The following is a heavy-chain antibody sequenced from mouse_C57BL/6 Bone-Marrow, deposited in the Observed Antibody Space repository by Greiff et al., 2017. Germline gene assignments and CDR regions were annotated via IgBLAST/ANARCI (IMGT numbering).Heavy chain of an antibody. CDR3: ARWVAFYYGNYVGAMDY. V-gene: IGHV1-55*01. CDR2: IYPGSGST. D-gene: IGHD2-1*01. Sequence: QVQLQQPGAELVKPGASVKMSCKASGYTFTSYWITWVKQRPGQGLEWLGDIYPGSGSTNYNEKFKSKATLTVDTSSSTAYMQLSSLTSEDSAVYYCARWVAFYYGNYVGAMDYWGQGTSVTVSS. J-gene: IGHJ4*01. CDR1: GYTFTSYW.